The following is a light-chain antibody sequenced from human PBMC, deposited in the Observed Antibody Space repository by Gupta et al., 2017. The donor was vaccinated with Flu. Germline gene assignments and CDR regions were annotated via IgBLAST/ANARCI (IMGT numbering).Light chain of an antibody. J-gene: IGLJ2*01. CDR3: SSYTTSSTSV. Sequence: QSALTQPASVSGSPGQSITISCIGTSSDVGGFNYVSWYQQHPGKAPKLMIYDVNSRPSGVSNRFSGSKSGNTASLTISVLQAEDEAYYYCSSYTTSSTSVFGGGTKVTVL. V-gene: IGLV2-14*01. CDR2: DVN. CDR1: SSDVGGFNY.